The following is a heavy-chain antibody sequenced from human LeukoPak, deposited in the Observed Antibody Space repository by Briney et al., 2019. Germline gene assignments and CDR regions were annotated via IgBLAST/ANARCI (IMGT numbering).Heavy chain of an antibody. J-gene: IGHJ6*03. CDR1: GFTFSSYS. CDR3: AREGGRYCSGGSCYSSYYYYYYMDV. CDR2: ISSSSSTI. D-gene: IGHD2-15*01. V-gene: IGHV3-48*01. Sequence: GGSLRLSCAASGFTFSSYSMNWVRQAPGKGLEWVSYISSSSSTIYYADSVKGRFTISRDNAKNSLYLQRNSLRAEDTAVYYCAREGGRYCSGGSCYSSYYYYYYMDVWGKGTTVTISS.